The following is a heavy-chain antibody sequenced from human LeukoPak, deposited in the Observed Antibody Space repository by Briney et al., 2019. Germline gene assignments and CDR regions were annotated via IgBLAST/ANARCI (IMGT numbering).Heavy chain of an antibody. J-gene: IGHJ4*02. CDR3: ARGTWGGATKI. D-gene: IGHD3-16*01. V-gene: IGHV1-46*01. CDR1: GYTFTSYG. CDR2: INPSGGST. Sequence: ASVKVSRKASGYTFTSYGISWVRQAPGQGLEWMGIINPSGGSTSYAQKFQGRVTMTRDTSTSTDYMELSSLRSEDTAVYYCARGTWGGATKIWGQGTLVTVSS.